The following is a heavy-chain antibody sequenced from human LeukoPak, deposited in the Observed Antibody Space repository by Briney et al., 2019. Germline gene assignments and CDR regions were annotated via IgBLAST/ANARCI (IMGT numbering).Heavy chain of an antibody. J-gene: IGHJ4*02. Sequence: SETQSLTCAVYGGSFSGYYWSWIRQPPGKGLEWIGEINHSGSTNYNPSLKSRVTISVDTSENQFSLKLSSVTAADTAVYYCARVAYSGYAPFDYWGQGTLVTVSS. CDR2: INHSGST. D-gene: IGHD5-12*01. V-gene: IGHV4-34*01. CDR3: ARVAYSGYAPFDY. CDR1: GGSFSGYY.